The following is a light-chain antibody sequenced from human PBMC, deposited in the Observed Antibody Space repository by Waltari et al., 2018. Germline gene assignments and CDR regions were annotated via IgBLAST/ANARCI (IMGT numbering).Light chain of an antibody. Sequence: QSALTQPAAVSGSPGQSITITCTGTTSDVGGFNYVSWYQQHPGKAPKLLIFDVSSRYSGVSDRFSGSKSGNTASLTISGLQPEDEGEYYCTSYTVINTVIFGGGTLLTVL. CDR3: TSYTVINTVI. CDR1: TSDVGGFNY. V-gene: IGLV2-14*03. J-gene: IGLJ2*01. CDR2: DVS.